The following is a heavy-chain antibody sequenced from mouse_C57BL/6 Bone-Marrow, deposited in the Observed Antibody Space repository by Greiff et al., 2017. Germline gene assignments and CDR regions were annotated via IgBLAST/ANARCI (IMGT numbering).Heavy chain of an antibody. J-gene: IGHJ4*01. Sequence: QVQLKESGAELARPGASVKLSCKASGYTFTSYGISWVKQRTGQGLEWIGEIYPRSGNTYYNEKFKSKATLTVDKPSSPAYMQLSSLTSEDSAVYYCARWGTTVVGAMDYWGQGTSVTVSS. CDR1: GYTFTSYG. CDR2: IYPRSGNT. D-gene: IGHD1-1*01. CDR3: ARWGTTVVGAMDY. V-gene: IGHV1-81*01.